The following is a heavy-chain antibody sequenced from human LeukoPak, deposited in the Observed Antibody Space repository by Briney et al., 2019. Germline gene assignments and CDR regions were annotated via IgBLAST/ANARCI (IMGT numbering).Heavy chain of an antibody. Sequence: GGSLRLSCAASEFSVGSNYMTWVRQAPGKGLEWVSLIYSGGSTYYADSVKGRFTISRDNSKNTLYLQMNSLRAEDTAVYYCASEGMNAFDIWGQGTMVTVSS. CDR1: EFSVGSNY. V-gene: IGHV3-66*01. D-gene: IGHD6-13*01. CDR2: IYSGGST. J-gene: IGHJ3*02. CDR3: ASEGMNAFDI.